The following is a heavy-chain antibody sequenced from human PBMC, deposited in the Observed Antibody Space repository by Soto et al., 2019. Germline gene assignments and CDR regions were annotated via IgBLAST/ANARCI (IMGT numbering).Heavy chain of an antibody. CDR3: ANMANYGSGTWEADY. J-gene: IGHJ4*02. V-gene: IGHV4-34*01. D-gene: IGHD3-10*01. Sequence: SETLSLTCAVYGGSLSGYYWSWIRQPPGEGLEWIGEINHSGRTNYNPSLKSRVTISIDTSRNQFSLNLRSVTAADTAVYYCANMANYGSGTWEADYWGQGILVTVSS. CDR2: INHSGRT. CDR1: GGSLSGYY.